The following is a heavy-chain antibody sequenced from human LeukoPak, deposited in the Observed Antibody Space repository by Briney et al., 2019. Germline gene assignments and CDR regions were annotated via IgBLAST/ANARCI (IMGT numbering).Heavy chain of an antibody. J-gene: IGHJ4*02. CDR1: GGSISSGSYY. D-gene: IGHD1-26*01. CDR2: IYTSGST. CDR3: ARVRGSYRWYFDY. Sequence: SETLSLTCTVSGGSISSGSYYWSWIRQPAGKGLEWIGRIYTSGSTNYNPSLKSRVTISVDTSKNQFSLKLSSVTAADTAVYYCARVRGSYRWYFDYWGQGTLVTVSS. V-gene: IGHV4-61*02.